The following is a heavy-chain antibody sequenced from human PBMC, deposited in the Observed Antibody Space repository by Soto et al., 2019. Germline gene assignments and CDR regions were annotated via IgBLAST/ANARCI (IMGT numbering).Heavy chain of an antibody. CDR3: AREGVRYCSSTSCRHYYMDV. D-gene: IGHD2-2*01. J-gene: IGHJ6*03. V-gene: IGHV4-34*01. CDR1: GGSFSGYY. CDR2: INHSGST. Sequence: SETLSLTCAVYGGSFSGYYWSWIRQPPGKGLEWIGEINHSGSTNYNPSLKSRVTISVDTSKNQFSLKLSSVTAADTAVYYCAREGVRYCSSTSCRHYYMDVWGKGTTVTVSS.